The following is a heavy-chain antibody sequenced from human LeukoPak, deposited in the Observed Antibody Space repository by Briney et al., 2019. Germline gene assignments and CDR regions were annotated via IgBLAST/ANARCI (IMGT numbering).Heavy chain of an antibody. CDR1: GFTFTHYW. CDR3: ARGWNYAFRFDY. J-gene: IGHJ4*02. D-gene: IGHD3-3*01. V-gene: IGHV3-7*01. Sequence: GGSLRLSCAASGFTFTHYWMTWVRQAPGKGLEWVAHIKQDGGEKYYVDSVKGRFTISRDNAENLVYLLMDSLRAEDAAVYYCARGWNYAFRFDYWGQGTLVTVST. CDR2: IKQDGGEK.